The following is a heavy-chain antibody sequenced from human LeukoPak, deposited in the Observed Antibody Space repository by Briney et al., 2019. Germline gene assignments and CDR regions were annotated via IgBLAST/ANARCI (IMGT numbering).Heavy chain of an antibody. D-gene: IGHD6-6*01. CDR2: ISWNSGSI. J-gene: IGHJ4*02. CDR3: ARGSRSAPQSY. Sequence: PGGSLRLSCAASGFTFDDYAMHWVRQAPGKGLEWVSGISWNSGSIGYADSVKGRFTISRDNAKNSLYLQMNSLRAEDTAVYYCARGSRSAPQSYWGQGTLVTVSS. V-gene: IGHV3-9*01. CDR1: GFTFDDYA.